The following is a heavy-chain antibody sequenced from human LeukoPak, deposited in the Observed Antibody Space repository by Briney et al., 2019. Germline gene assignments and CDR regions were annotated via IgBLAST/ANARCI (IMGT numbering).Heavy chain of an antibody. Sequence: PGGSLRLSCAASGFTFSRYWMHWVRQAPGKGLVWVSRTNSDGSLPSYADSVKGRFTISRDNAENTLYLQMNSLGVEDTAIYYCARGLPGYSNTWNDHWGQGTLVTVSS. CDR2: TNSDGSLP. CDR1: GFTFSRYW. J-gene: IGHJ5*02. CDR3: ARGLPGYSNTWNDH. V-gene: IGHV3-74*01. D-gene: IGHD6-13*01.